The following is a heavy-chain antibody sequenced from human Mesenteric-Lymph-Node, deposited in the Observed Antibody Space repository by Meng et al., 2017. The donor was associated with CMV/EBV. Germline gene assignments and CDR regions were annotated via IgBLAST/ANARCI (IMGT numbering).Heavy chain of an antibody. V-gene: IGHV4-34*01. CDR1: GGSFSGYY. Sequence: SETLSLTCAVYGGSFSGYYWSWIRQPPGKGLEWIGEINHSGSTNYNPSLKSRVTISVDTSKNQFSLKVNSVTAADTTIYYCARRSRYGSGWYVDYWGQGNLVTVSS. CDR2: INHSGST. D-gene: IGHD6-19*01. J-gene: IGHJ4*02. CDR3: ARRSRYGSGWYVDY.